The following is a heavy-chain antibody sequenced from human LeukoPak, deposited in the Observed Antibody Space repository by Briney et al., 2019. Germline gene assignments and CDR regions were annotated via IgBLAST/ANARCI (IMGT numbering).Heavy chain of an antibody. Sequence: EALSLTCTVSGGSFSSYYWSWIRHPAGKGLEWIGRIYTSGSTNYNSSLKSRVTMSVDTSKNQVSLKLSSVTAADTAVYYCATGDGYNSFDYWGQGTLVTVSS. CDR1: GGSFSSYY. D-gene: IGHD5-24*01. J-gene: IGHJ4*02. CDR3: ATGDGYNSFDY. CDR2: IYTSGST. V-gene: IGHV4-4*07.